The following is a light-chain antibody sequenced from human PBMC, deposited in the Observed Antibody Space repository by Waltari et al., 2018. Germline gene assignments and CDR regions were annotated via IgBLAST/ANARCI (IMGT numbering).Light chain of an antibody. CDR1: SSDVGFYNY. J-gene: IGLJ2*01. V-gene: IGLV2-8*01. CDR2: EVN. Sequence: QSALTQPPSASGSPGQSVTISCTGTSSDVGFYNYVSWYQQHPGKAPKLMIYEVNKRPSGVPDRFSGSKSANPASLTVSGLQAEDEADYYCSSYAGSNNLIFGGGTKLTVL. CDR3: SSYAGSNNLI.